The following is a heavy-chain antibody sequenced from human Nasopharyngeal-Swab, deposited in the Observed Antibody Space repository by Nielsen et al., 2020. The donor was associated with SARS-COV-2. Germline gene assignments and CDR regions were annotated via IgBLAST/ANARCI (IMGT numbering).Heavy chain of an antibody. J-gene: IGHJ5*02. CDR1: GGSISSGGYY. Sequence: SETLSLTCTVSGGSISSGGYYWSWIRQHPVKGLEWIGYIYYSGSTYYTLSLKSRVTISVDTSKNQFSLKLSSVTAADTAVYYCARDRTAAPGIWFDPWGQGTLVTVSS. D-gene: IGHD6-13*01. CDR2: IYYSGST. CDR3: ARDRTAAPGIWFDP. V-gene: IGHV4-31*03.